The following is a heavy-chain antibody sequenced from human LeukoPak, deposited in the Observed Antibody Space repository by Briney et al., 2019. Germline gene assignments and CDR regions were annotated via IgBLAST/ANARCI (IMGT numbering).Heavy chain of an antibody. V-gene: IGHV1-69*01. Sequence: SVKVSCKASGGTFSSYAISWVRQAPGQGLEWMGGIIPIFGTANYAQKFQGRVTITADESTSTAYMELSSLRSEDTAVYYCASTMIVGSHFDYWGQGTLVTVSS. CDR1: GGTFSSYA. CDR2: IIPIFGTA. CDR3: ASTMIVGSHFDY. D-gene: IGHD3-22*01. J-gene: IGHJ4*02.